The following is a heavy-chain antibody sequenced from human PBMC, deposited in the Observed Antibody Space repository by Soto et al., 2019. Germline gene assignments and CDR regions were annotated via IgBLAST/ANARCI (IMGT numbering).Heavy chain of an antibody. J-gene: IGHJ6*02. V-gene: IGHV1-69*13. Sequence: ASVKVSCKASGGTFSSYAISWVRQAPGQGLEWMGGIIPIFGTANYAQKFQGRVTITADESTSTAYMELSSLRSEDTAVYYCARDRDTAVTGYYYYGMDVWGQGTTVTVS. D-gene: IGHD5-18*01. CDR2: IIPIFGTA. CDR3: ARDRDTAVTGYYYYGMDV. CDR1: GGTFSSYA.